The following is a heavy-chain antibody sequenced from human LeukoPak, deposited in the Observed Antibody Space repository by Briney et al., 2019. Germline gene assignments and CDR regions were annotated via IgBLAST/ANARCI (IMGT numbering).Heavy chain of an antibody. Sequence: GGSLRLSCAASGFTFSSYGMSWVRQAPGKGLEWVSAISGSGDSTDYADSVKGRFTISRDNSKNTLYLQMNSLRAEDTAIYYCAPKVVGSAPFDYWGQGTLVTVSS. CDR2: ISGSGDST. CDR3: APKVVGSAPFDY. J-gene: IGHJ4*02. CDR1: GFTFSSYG. V-gene: IGHV3-23*01. D-gene: IGHD2-15*01.